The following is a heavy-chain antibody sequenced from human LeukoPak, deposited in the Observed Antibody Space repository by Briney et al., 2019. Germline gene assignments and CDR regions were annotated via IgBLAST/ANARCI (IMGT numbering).Heavy chain of an antibody. CDR1: GASVSSDYHF. CDR2: IYNIGNT. J-gene: IGHJ6*02. V-gene: IGHV4-61*01. Sequence: PSETLSLTCTVSGASVSSDYHFWNWIRQPPGKGLEWIGYIYNIGNTLYNPSLKSRVAIAVDTSKNQFSLKLSSVTAADTAVYYCASRKVGNYYGMDVWGQGTTVTVSS. D-gene: IGHD1-26*01. CDR3: ASRKVGNYYGMDV.